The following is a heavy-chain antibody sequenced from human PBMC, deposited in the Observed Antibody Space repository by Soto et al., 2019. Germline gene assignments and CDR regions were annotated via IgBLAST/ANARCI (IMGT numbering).Heavy chain of an antibody. CDR3: AGWNYESGLDV. Sequence: QITLKESGPTLVRPTQTLTLTCSFSGFSLTTNGMGVGWIRQPPGKALEWLAFIYWDEDKRYSPSLKTRLTVTTDTSKYEVVLTLTNLDPLDTGTYYWAGWNYESGLDVWGHGTRVTVSS. J-gene: IGHJ6*02. CDR1: GFSLTTNGMG. V-gene: IGHV2-5*02. D-gene: IGHD1-7*01. CDR2: IYWDEDK.